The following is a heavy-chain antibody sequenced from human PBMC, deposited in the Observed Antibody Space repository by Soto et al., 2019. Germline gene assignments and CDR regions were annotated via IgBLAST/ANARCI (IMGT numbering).Heavy chain of an antibody. J-gene: IGHJ4*02. CDR2: IYWADDK. Sequence: QITLKESGPTLVKPTQTLTLTCTFSGFSLSTSGVGVGWIRQPPGKALAWLALIYWADDKRYSPTLKSRLTLTKDTAKDQVVLTTTNMDPVDTATYYCAHSLYRYNWNLPLDYWGQGTLVTVSS. CDR1: GFSLSTSGVG. CDR3: AHSLYRYNWNLPLDY. V-gene: IGHV2-5*02. D-gene: IGHD1-20*01.